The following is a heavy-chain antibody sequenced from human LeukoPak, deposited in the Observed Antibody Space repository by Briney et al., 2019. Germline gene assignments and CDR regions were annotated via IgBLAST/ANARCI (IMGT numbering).Heavy chain of an antibody. CDR1: GYTLTELS. V-gene: IGHV1-24*01. Sequence: ASVKVSCKVSGYTLTELSMHWVRQAPGKGLGWMGGFDPEDGETIYAQKFQGRVTMTEDTSTDTAYMELSSLRSEDTAVYYCATSTPLYYYYYMDVWGEGTTVTVSS. J-gene: IGHJ6*03. CDR2: FDPEDGET. CDR3: ATSTPLYYYYYMDV.